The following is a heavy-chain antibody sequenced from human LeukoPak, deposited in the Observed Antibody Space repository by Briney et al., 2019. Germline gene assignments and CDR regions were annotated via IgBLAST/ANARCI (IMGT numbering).Heavy chain of an antibody. V-gene: IGHV1-3*01. CDR1: GYTFTSYA. CDR2: INAGNGNT. D-gene: IGHD6-13*01. J-gene: IGHJ5*02. CDR3: ARDYIEKVGSSSWYGDNWFDP. Sequence: ASVKVSCKASGYTFTSYAMHWVRQAPGQRLEWMGWINAGNGNTKYSQKFQGRVTITRDTSASTAYMELSSLGSEDTAVYYCARDYIEKVGSSSWYGDNWFDPWGQGTLVTVSS.